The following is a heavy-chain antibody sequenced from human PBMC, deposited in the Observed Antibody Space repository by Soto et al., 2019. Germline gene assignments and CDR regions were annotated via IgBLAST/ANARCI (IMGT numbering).Heavy chain of an antibody. D-gene: IGHD2-15*01. CDR3: AKDIEVDCRGGSCYPS. CDR2: ISWNSGRI. Sequence: EVQLVESGGGLVQPGRSLRLSCAASGFSFDDYAMHWVRQAPGKGLEWVSGISWNSGRIGYADSVKGRFTISRNNAKNSLYLQMNSLRAEDTALYHCAKDIEVDCRGGSCYPSWGQGTPVTVSS. V-gene: IGHV3-9*01. CDR1: GFSFDDYA. J-gene: IGHJ4*02.